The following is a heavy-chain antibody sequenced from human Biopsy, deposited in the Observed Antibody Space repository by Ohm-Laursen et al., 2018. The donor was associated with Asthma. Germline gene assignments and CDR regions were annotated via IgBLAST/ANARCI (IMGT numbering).Heavy chain of an antibody. Sequence: SVTLSLICDVYPGSFSGFFWTWIRQSPGKGLEWIGETNERGVTNNNPSLKSRVIISIDTYRNRVSLKLTSVAAADTAVYYCARGPELDVWGQGTTVTVSS. CDR1: PGSFSGFF. V-gene: IGHV4-34*01. CDR2: TNERGVT. J-gene: IGHJ6*02. CDR3: ARGPELDV.